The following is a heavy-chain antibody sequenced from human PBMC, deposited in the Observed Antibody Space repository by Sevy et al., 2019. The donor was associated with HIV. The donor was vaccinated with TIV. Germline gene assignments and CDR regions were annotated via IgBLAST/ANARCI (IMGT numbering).Heavy chain of an antibody. D-gene: IGHD5-12*01. V-gene: IGHV3-48*02. Sequence: GGSLRLSCAASGFTFSYYSMNWVRQAPGKGLERISYINSNSNTRHYADSVQGRFTISRDNAKKSLFLQMNSLRDEDSAVYFCARDKVETATITTFDYWRQGTLVTVSS. CDR1: GFTFSYYS. CDR3: ARDKVETATITTFDY. J-gene: IGHJ4*02. CDR2: INSNSNTR.